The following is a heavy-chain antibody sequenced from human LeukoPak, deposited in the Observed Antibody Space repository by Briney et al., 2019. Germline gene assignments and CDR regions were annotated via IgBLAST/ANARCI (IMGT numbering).Heavy chain of an antibody. J-gene: IGHJ6*03. CDR1: GGASSSYA. V-gene: IGHV1-69*04. D-gene: IGHD6-13*01. Sequence: GASVKVSCKASGGASSSYAISWVRQAPGQGLEWMGRIIPILGIANYAQKFQGRVTITTDESTSTAYMELSSLRSEDTAVYYCARGPDSSSWFFYYMDVWGKGTTVTVSS. CDR2: IIPILGIA. CDR3: ARGPDSSSWFFYYMDV.